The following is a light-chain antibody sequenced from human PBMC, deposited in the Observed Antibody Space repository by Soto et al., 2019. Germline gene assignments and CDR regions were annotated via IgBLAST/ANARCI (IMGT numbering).Light chain of an antibody. Sequence: EIVMTQSPATLSVSPGERATLSCRASQSVRSNLAWYQQKPGQAPGLLIYGASTRATGIPARFSGSGSGTVYTLTISSLQSEDFAVYYCQQYSNWPPGTFGQGTKVDIK. CDR1: QSVRSN. CDR2: GAS. CDR3: QQYSNWPPGT. V-gene: IGKV3-15*01. J-gene: IGKJ1*01.